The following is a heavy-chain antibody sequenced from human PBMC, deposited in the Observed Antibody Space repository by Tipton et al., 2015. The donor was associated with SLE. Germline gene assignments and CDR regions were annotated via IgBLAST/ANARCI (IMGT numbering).Heavy chain of an antibody. CDR1: GGSISNYY. CDR2: IYYSGST. Sequence: TLSLTCTVSGGSISNYYWSWIRQPPGKGLEWIGYIYYSGSTNYNPSLQSRVTISVDTSKNQFSLKLTSMTAADTAVYYCARRGGWTTFFDYWGQGTLVTVSS. D-gene: IGHD6-19*01. V-gene: IGHV4-59*12. CDR3: ARRGGWTTFFDY. J-gene: IGHJ4*02.